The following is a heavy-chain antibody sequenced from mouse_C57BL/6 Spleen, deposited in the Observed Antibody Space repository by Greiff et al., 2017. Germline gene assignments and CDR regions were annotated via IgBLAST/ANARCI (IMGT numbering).Heavy chain of an antibody. CDR3: ARLDYYGSSYSYYFDY. Sequence: VQLQQPGAELVMPGASVKLSCKASGYTFTSYWMHWVKQRPGQGLEWIGEIDPSDSYTNYNQKFKGKSTLTVDKSSSTAYMQLSSLTSEDSAFYYCARLDYYGSSYSYYFDYWCQGTTLTVSS. CDR2: IDPSDSYT. J-gene: IGHJ2*01. CDR1: GYTFTSYW. V-gene: IGHV1-69*01. D-gene: IGHD1-1*01.